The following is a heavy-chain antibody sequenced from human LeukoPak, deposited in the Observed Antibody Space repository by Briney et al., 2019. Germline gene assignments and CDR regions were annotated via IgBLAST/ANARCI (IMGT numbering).Heavy chain of an antibody. J-gene: IGHJ3*02. CDR3: ARRGGYAKGAFDI. CDR1: GGSFSGYY. V-gene: IGHV4-34*01. CDR2: INHSGST. D-gene: IGHD5-12*01. Sequence: SETLSLTCAVYGGSFSGYYWSWIRQPPGKGLEWIGEINHSGSTNYNPSLKSRVTISVDTSKNQFSLKLSSVTAADTAVYYCARRGGYAKGAFDIWGQGTMVTVSS.